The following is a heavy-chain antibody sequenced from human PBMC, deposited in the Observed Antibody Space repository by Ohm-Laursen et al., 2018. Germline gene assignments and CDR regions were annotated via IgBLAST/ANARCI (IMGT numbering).Heavy chain of an antibody. CDR2: VSGSSDAT. J-gene: IGHJ4*02. CDR3: AKKDY. Sequence: SLRLSCTASGFTFSDYYMSWVRQAPGKGLEWVSVVSGSSDATYYADSVKGRFTISRDNSKNMVYLQMNSLRAEDTAVYYCAKKDYWGQGTLVTVSS. CDR1: GFTFSDYY. V-gene: IGHV3-23*01.